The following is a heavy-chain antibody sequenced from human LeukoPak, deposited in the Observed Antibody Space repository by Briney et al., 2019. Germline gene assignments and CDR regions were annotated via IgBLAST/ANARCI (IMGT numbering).Heavy chain of an antibody. V-gene: IGHV4-34*01. CDR1: GGSFSGYY. J-gene: IGHJ5*02. D-gene: IGHD6-13*01. Sequence: SETLSLTCAVYGGSFSGYYWSWIRQPPGKGLDWIGEINHSGSTNYNPSLKSRVTISVDTSKNQFSLKLSSVTAADTAVYYCARDPYSSLYNWFDPWGQGTLVTVSS. CDR2: INHSGST. CDR3: ARDPYSSLYNWFDP.